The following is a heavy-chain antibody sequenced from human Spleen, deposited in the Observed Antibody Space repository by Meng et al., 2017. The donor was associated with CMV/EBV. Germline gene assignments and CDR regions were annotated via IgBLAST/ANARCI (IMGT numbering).Heavy chain of an antibody. CDR2: IYPGDSDT. D-gene: IGHD1-26*01. CDR1: GYSFTSYW. CDR3: ARQYRYSGSYYFDY. J-gene: IGHJ4*02. V-gene: IGHV5-51*01. Sequence: KGSGYSFTSYWIGWVRQMPGKGLEWMGIIYPGDSDTRYSPSFQGQVTISADKSISTAYLQWSSLKASDTAMYYCARQYRYSGSYYFDYWGQGTLVTVSS.